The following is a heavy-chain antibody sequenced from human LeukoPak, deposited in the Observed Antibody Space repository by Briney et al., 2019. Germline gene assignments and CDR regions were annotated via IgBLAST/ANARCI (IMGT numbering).Heavy chain of an antibody. V-gene: IGHV3-23*01. CDR1: GFTFSNYA. CDR2: ITGSGGNT. CDR3: AKWGDYDVLTGYYVSDY. Sequence: GASLRLSCAASGFTFSNYAMSWVRQAPGKGLEWVSAITGSGGNTYYADSVKGRFTISRDNSKNTLYLQMNSLRAEDTAVYYCAKWGDYDVLTGYYVSDYWGQGTLVAVSS. D-gene: IGHD3-9*01. J-gene: IGHJ4*02.